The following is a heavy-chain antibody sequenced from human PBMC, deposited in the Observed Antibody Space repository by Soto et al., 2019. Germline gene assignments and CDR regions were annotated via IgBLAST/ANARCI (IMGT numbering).Heavy chain of an antibody. CDR3: AKDPSGYSSGSYYY. Sequence: GGSLRLSCAASGFTFSSYAMSWVRQAPGKGLEWVSAISGSGGSTYYADSVKGRFTISTDNSKNTLYLQMNSLRADDTAVYYYAKDPSGYSSGSYYYWGQGTPVTVSS. J-gene: IGHJ4*02. CDR2: ISGSGGST. V-gene: IGHV3-23*01. D-gene: IGHD3-10*01. CDR1: GFTFSSYA.